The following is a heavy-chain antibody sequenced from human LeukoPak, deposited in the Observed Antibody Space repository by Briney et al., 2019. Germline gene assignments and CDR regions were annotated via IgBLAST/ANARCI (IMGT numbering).Heavy chain of an antibody. D-gene: IGHD2-2*01. Sequence: ASVTVSCKASGYTFTGYYMHWVRQAPGQGLEWMGWINSNSGGTNYAQKFQGRVTMTRDTSISTAYMELSRLRSDDTAVYYCAREFPPIVVVPAAMQAAFDIWGQGTMVTVSS. J-gene: IGHJ3*02. CDR2: INSNSGGT. V-gene: IGHV1-2*02. CDR1: GYTFTGYY. CDR3: AREFPPIVVVPAAMQAAFDI.